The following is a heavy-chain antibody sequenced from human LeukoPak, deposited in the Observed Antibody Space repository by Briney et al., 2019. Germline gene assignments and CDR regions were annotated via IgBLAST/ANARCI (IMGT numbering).Heavy chain of an antibody. CDR1: GYTFTGYY. CDR3: ASDSGYDANWFDP. V-gene: IGHV1-2*02. Sequence: GASVKVSCKASGYTFTGYYMHWVRQAPGQGLEWIGWINPNSGGTNYAQKFQGRVTMTRDTSISTAYMELSRLRSDDTAVYYCASDSGYDANWFDPWGQGTLVTVSS. CDR2: INPNSGGT. D-gene: IGHD5-12*01. J-gene: IGHJ5*02.